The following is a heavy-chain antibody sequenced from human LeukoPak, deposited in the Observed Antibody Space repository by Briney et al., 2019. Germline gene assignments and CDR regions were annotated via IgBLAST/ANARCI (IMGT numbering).Heavy chain of an antibody. V-gene: IGHV3-23*01. D-gene: IGHD3-10*01. CDR3: AKDDSALWFGELSHYFNW. CDR1: GFTFSSYA. J-gene: IGHJ4*02. CDR2: ISGRGDST. Sequence: GGSLRLSCAASGFTFSSYAMHWVRQAPGKGLEWVSGISGRGDSTSYADSVKGRFIISRDISKNTLYLQMNSLRADDTAVYYCAKDDSALWFGELSHYFNWWGQGTLVTVSS.